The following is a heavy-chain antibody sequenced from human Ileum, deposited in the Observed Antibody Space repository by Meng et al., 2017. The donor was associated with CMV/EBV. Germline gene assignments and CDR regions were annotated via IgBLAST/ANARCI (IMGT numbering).Heavy chain of an antibody. CDR1: GYNFTNYA. J-gene: IGHJ4*02. D-gene: IGHD4-17*01. CDR2: INAGNGIT. V-gene: IGHV1-3*01. CDR3: ARIGYGAHFDY. Sequence: SCKASGYNFTNYAIHWVRQAPGQGLEWMGWINAGNGITKYSQKFQDRVPFTRDTSASTGYMELSSLRSEDTAVYYCARIGYGAHFDYWGQGSLVTVSS.